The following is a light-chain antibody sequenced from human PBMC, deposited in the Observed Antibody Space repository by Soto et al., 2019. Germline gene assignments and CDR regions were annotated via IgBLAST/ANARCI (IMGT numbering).Light chain of an antibody. CDR3: QQLNSYPRT. CDR1: QGISSY. J-gene: IGKJ1*01. Sequence: DLQLTQSPSFLSASVGDRVTITCRASQGISSYLAWYQQKPGKAPKLLIYAAPTLQSGVPSRFSGSGSGTEFTLTISSLQPEDFATYYCQQLNSYPRTFGQGTKVEIK. V-gene: IGKV1-9*01. CDR2: AAP.